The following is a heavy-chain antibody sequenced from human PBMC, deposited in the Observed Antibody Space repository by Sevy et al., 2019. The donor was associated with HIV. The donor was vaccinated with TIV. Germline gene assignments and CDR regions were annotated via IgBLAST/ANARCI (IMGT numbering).Heavy chain of an antibody. CDR2: INPNSGDT. J-gene: IGHJ3*01. Sequence: ASVQVSCEASGNSFTVYYFHWVRQAPGQGLEWVGWINPNSGDTHYGQRFQGRVTMTTDASINAAYMELSRLTSDDTAVYYCARSITIFGVAPVGVWGQGTMVTVSS. CDR1: GNSFTVYY. V-gene: IGHV1-2*02. CDR3: ARSITIFGVAPVGV. D-gene: IGHD3-3*01.